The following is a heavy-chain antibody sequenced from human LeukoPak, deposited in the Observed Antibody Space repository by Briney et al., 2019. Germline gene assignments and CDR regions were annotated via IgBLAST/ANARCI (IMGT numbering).Heavy chain of an antibody. J-gene: IGHJ2*01. CDR1: GGSISSSSYY. Sequence: KSSETLSLTCTVSGGSISSSSYYWGWIRQPPGKGLEWIGSIYYSGSTYYNPSLKSRVTISVDTSKNQFSLKLSSVTAADTAVYYCARQYQLRYFDWLFYWYFDLWGRGTLVTVSS. CDR3: ARQYQLRYFDWLFYWYFDL. CDR2: IYYSGST. D-gene: IGHD3-9*01. V-gene: IGHV4-39*01.